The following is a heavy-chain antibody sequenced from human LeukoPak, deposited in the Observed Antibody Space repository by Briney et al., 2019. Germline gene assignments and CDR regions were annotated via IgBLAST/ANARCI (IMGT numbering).Heavy chain of an antibody. CDR2: IYYSGST. D-gene: IGHD4-17*01. CDR1: GGSISSGGYY. Sequence: SQTLSLTCTVSGGSISSGGYYWSWIRQHPGKGLEGIGYIYYSGSTYYNPSLKSRVTISVDTSKNQFSLKLSSVTAADTAVYYCARDGYGDLRGFDPWGQGTLVTVSS. J-gene: IGHJ5*02. CDR3: ARDGYGDLRGFDP. V-gene: IGHV4-31*03.